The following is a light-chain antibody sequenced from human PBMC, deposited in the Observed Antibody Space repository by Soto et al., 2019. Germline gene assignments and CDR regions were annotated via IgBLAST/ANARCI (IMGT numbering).Light chain of an antibody. J-gene: IGKJ1*01. Sequence: QMTQSPSSLSASVGDRVTITCRASQSISTYLNWYQQKPGKAPKLLISTASSLQSGVPSRFSGSGSGTDFTLAIGSLQPEDFTTYDCQQSFSTPPTFGQGTKVEI. CDR1: QSISTY. CDR3: QQSFSTPPT. CDR2: TAS. V-gene: IGKV1-39*01.